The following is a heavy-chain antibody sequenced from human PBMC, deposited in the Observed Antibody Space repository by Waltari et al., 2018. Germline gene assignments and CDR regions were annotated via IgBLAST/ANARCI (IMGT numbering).Heavy chain of an antibody. D-gene: IGHD1-26*01. Sequence: QVQLVQSGAEVNTPGASVHLSCTPTVYTFTSYGLICVRQAPGQGLEWMGWISAYNGNTNYAQKLQGRGTMTTDTSTSTAYMELRSLRSDDTAVYYCARKVGLLTDAFDIWGQGTMVTVSS. J-gene: IGHJ3*02. CDR1: VYTFTSYG. CDR3: ARKVGLLTDAFDI. V-gene: IGHV1-18*01. CDR2: ISAYNGNT.